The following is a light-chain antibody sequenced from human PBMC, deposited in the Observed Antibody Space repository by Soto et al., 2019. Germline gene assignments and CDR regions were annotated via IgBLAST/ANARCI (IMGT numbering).Light chain of an antibody. CDR1: QAIGNY. V-gene: IGKV1-39*01. CDR3: QQSYSTPAWT. Sequence: DIQMTQSPASLSASVGDRVAITCRASQAIGNYLNWYQQKPGKAPTVMIYRASTLQSGVPSRFSGSGSGTDFTLTISSLQPEDFATYFCQQSYSTPAWTFGQGTKVDIK. CDR2: RAS. J-gene: IGKJ1*01.